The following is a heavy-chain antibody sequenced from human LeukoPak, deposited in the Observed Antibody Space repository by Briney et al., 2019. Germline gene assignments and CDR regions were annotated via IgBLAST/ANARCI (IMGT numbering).Heavy chain of an antibody. J-gene: IGHJ6*02. D-gene: IGHD2-15*01. CDR3: ARDKCSGGSCYYYYGMDV. CDR2: IYTSGST. CDR1: GGSISSYY. V-gene: IGHV4-4*07. Sequence: SETLSLTCTVSGGSISSYYWSWIRQPAGKGLEWIGRIYTSGSTNYNPSLKSRVTMSVDTSKNQFSLKLSSVTAADTVVYYCARDKCSGGSCYYYYGMDVWGQGTTVTVSS.